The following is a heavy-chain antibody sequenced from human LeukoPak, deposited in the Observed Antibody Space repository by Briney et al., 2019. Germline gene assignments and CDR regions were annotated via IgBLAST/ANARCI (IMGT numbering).Heavy chain of an antibody. CDR2: ISSSSSYI. CDR3: AREYHDSSGYDY. V-gene: IGHV3-21*01. J-gene: IGHJ4*02. Sequence: GGSLRLSCAASGFTFSSYSMNWVRQAPGKGLEWVSSISSSSSYIYYADSVKGRFTVSRDNAKNSLYLQMNSLRAEDTAVYYCAREYHDSSGYDYWGQGTLVTVSS. CDR1: GFTFSSYS. D-gene: IGHD3-22*01.